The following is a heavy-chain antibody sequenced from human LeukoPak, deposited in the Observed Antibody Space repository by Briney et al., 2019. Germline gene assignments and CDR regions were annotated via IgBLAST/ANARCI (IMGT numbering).Heavy chain of an antibody. V-gene: IGHV3-48*03. CDR3: ASPVWIQLWPPDY. J-gene: IGHJ4*02. CDR1: GFSFSTYA. D-gene: IGHD5-18*01. CDR2: ISSSGSTI. Sequence: GGFLRLSCSASGFSFSTYAMNWVRRAPGKGLEWVSYISSSGSTIYYADSVKGRFTISRDNAKNSLYLQMNSLRAEDTAVYYCASPVWIQLWPPDYWGQGTLVTVSS.